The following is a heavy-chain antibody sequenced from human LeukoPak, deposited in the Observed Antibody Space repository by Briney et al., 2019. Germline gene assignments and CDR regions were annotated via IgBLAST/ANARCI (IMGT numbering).Heavy chain of an antibody. Sequence: GGSLRLSCVASGLNFSPYGMNWVRQAPGKGLEWISYIAGSSSPIQYADSVKGRFTISRDNAKNSLYLQMNSLRAEDTAVYYCARVSLWFGELDYWGQGTLVTVSS. V-gene: IGHV3-48*04. D-gene: IGHD3-10*01. CDR1: GLNFSPYG. CDR3: ARVSLWFGELDY. J-gene: IGHJ4*02. CDR2: IAGSSSPI.